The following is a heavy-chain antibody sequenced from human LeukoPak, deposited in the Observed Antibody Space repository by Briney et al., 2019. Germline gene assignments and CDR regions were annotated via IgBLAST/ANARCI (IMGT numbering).Heavy chain of an antibody. CDR3: AYEGRSSSSSVDY. Sequence: ASAKVSCKASGYTFTGYYMHWVRQTPGQGLEWMGWINPNSGGTNYAQKFQGRVTMTRDTSISTAYMELSRLRSDDTAVYYCAYEGRSSSSSVDYWGQGTLVTVSS. CDR2: INPNSGGT. V-gene: IGHV1-2*02. J-gene: IGHJ4*02. D-gene: IGHD6-13*01. CDR1: GYTFTGYY.